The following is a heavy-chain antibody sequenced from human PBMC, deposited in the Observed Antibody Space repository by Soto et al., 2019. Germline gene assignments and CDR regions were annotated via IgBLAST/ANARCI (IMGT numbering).Heavy chain of an antibody. CDR2: ISYYSGSI. CDR3: AKSMGVTPNGMDV. Sequence: EVQLVESGGGLVQPGRSLSLSCAASGFRFEDYGMPWVRRVQGMGLELVSGISYYSGSIGYADSVKGRFTISRDNAKNSLFLQMNSLRAEDTALYYCAKSMGVTPNGMDVWGQGTTVTVSS. CDR1: GFRFEDYG. J-gene: IGHJ6*02. D-gene: IGHD2-15*01. V-gene: IGHV3-9*01.